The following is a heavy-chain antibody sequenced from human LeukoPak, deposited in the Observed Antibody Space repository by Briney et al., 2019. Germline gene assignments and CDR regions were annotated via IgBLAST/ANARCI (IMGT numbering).Heavy chain of an antibody. D-gene: IGHD6-13*01. CDR1: GFTFSSYS. J-gene: IGHJ4*02. CDR2: ISSSSSTI. CDR3: ASHSSSWPLAY. Sequence: PGGSLRLSCAASGFTFSSYSMNWVRQAPGKGLEWVSYISSSSSTIYYADSVKGRFTISRDNAKNSLYLQMNSLRAEDTAVYYCASHSSSWPLAYWGQGTLVTVSS. V-gene: IGHV3-48*04.